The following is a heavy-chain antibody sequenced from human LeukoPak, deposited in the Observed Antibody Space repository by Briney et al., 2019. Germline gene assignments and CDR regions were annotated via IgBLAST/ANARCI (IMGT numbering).Heavy chain of an antibody. V-gene: IGHV6-1*01. D-gene: IGHD6-19*01. J-gene: IGHJ4*02. CDR1: GDSVSTNSAA. CDR3: ARSEGIAVADAVDY. CDR2: TYYRSKWYN. Sequence: SQTLSLTCAISGDSVSTNSAAWNWIRQSPSRGLEWLGRTYYRSKWYNEYAVSVKSRITINRDTSKNQISLQLNSVTPEDTAVYYCARSEGIAVADAVDYWGQGTLVTVSS.